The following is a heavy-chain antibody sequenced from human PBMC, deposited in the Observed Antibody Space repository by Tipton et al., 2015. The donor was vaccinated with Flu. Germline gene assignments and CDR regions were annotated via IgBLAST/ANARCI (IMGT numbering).Heavy chain of an antibody. CDR3: GTPRPEGSNLAPATHEY. Sequence: SLRLSSAASGFNFSTFPMNWVRLAPGKGLEWVSRIGGNGERTYYADSGKGRFTISRDNSKNTLYLQMNSLRAEDTAVYYCGTPRPEGSNLAPATHEYWGQGTLVIVSS. D-gene: IGHD5-24*01. V-gene: IGHV3-23*01. CDR1: GFNFSTFP. J-gene: IGHJ1*01. CDR2: IGGNGERT.